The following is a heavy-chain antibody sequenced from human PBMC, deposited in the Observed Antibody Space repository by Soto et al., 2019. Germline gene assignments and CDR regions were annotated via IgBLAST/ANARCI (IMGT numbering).Heavy chain of an antibody. CDR3: AKDYRDFSYYDFWSGPNDAFDI. CDR2: ISGSGGST. D-gene: IGHD3-3*01. Sequence: GGSLRLSCAASGFTFSSYAMSWVRQAPGKGLEWVSAISGSGGSTYYADSVKGRFTISRDNSKNTLYLQMNSLRAEDTAVYYCAKDYRDFSYYDFWSGPNDAFDIWGQGTMVTVSS. J-gene: IGHJ3*02. V-gene: IGHV3-23*01. CDR1: GFTFSSYA.